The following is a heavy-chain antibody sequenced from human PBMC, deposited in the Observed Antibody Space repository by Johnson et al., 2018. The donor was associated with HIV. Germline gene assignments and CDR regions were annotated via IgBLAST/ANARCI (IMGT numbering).Heavy chain of an antibody. CDR1: GFTFNNAW. D-gene: IGHD1-1*01. CDR3: ATDLNWNLGAFDV. V-gene: IGHV3-15*01. CDR2: IRSKTDGGTA. Sequence: MQLVESGGGLVKPGGSLRLSCRTSGFTFNNAWMNWVRQAPGKGLEWVGRIRSKTDGGTADYVAPVKGRFTVSRDDSNNTLYLQMNSLNIEDTAVYYCATDLNWNLGAFDVWGQGTMVTVSS. J-gene: IGHJ3*01.